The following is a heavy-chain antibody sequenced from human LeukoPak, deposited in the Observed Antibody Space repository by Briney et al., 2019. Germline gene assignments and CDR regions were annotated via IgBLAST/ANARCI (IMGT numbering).Heavy chain of an antibody. CDR2: IIPIFGTA. CDR1: GGTFSSYA. CDR3: ARYDSSGSLGLDY. Sequence: ASVKVSCKASGGTFSSYAISWVRQAPGQGLEWMGGIIPIFGTANYAQKFQGRVTLTADESPSTAYMELSSLRSEDTAVYYCARYDSSGSLGLDYWGQGPLVTVSS. V-gene: IGHV1-69*13. D-gene: IGHD3-22*01. J-gene: IGHJ4*02.